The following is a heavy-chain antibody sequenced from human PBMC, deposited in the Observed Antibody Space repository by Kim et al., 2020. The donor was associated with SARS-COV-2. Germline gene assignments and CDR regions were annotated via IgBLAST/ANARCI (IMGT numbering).Heavy chain of an antibody. CDR2: ISSSGSTI. CDR1: GFTFSDYY. V-gene: IGHV3-11*04. CDR3: ARDLSLGSWSYYYGMDV. Sequence: GGSLRLSCAASGFTFSDYYMSWIRQAPGKGLEWVSYISSSGSTIYYADSVKGRFTISRDNAKNSLYLQMNSLRAEDTAVYYCARDLSLGSWSYYYGMDVWGQGTTVTVSS. J-gene: IGHJ6*02. D-gene: IGHD6-13*01.